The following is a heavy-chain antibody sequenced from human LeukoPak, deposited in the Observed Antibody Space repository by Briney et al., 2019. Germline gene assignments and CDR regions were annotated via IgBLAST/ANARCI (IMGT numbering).Heavy chain of an antibody. J-gene: IGHJ4*02. CDR2: ISGSGGIT. V-gene: IGHV3-23*01. CDR3: AKDTYYYSSGYLDY. D-gene: IGHD3-22*01. Sequence: GGSLRPSCAASGFTFTTYAMSWVREAPGKGLEWVSAISGSGGITYYADSVKGRFTLSRDNSKNTLYLQMNSLRADDTAVYYCAKDTYYYSSGYLDYWGQGTLVTVSS. CDR1: GFTFTTYA.